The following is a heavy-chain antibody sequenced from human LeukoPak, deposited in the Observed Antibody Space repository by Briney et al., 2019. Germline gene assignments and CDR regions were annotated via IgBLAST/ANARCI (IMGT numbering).Heavy chain of an antibody. Sequence: SETLSLTCTVSGGSVSTSDYYWGWIRQSPVKGLEWIGDVFYTGRTNYNPSLRGRATISIDTSKNQFSLKLTYVTAADSAVYYCARVFDSWGQGTLVTVSS. CDR3: ARVFDS. J-gene: IGHJ4*02. CDR1: GGSVSTSDYY. CDR2: VFYTGRT. V-gene: IGHV4-39*07.